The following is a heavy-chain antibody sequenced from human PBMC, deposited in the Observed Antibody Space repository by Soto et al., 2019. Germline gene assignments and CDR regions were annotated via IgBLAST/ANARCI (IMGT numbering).Heavy chain of an antibody. Sequence: EVQLVESGGGLVQPRGSLKLSCAGSGFSFSDFAMHWVRQTPGKGLEWIARIRSGANNYLTAYPASVTGRFTISRDDSKNTSYLQMDGLTSDDTAMYFCARGGGIGVNDYWGQGIMVIVSS. V-gene: IGHV3-73*02. CDR3: ARGGGIGVNDY. J-gene: IGHJ4*02. CDR2: IRSGANNYLT. D-gene: IGHD3-16*01. CDR1: GFSFSDFA.